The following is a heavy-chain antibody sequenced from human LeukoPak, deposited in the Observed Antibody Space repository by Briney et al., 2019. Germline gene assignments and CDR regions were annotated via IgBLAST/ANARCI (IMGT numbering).Heavy chain of an antibody. J-gene: IGHJ6*03. Sequence: ASVKVSCKASGYTFTGYYMHWVRQAPGQGLEWRGWINPNSGGTNYAQKFQGRVTMTRDTSINTAYMELSRLRSDDTAVYYCARDASYCSGGSCYLTPFYYYYYMDVWGKGTTVTISS. CDR2: INPNSGGT. V-gene: IGHV1-2*02. CDR1: GYTFTGYY. D-gene: IGHD2-15*01. CDR3: ARDASYCSGGSCYLTPFYYYYYMDV.